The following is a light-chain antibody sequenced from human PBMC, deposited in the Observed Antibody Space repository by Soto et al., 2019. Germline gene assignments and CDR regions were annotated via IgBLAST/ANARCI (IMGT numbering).Light chain of an antibody. J-gene: IGLJ1*01. V-gene: IGLV2-8*01. CDR3: SSYADSNNYV. CDR1: SSDVGGYNY. Sequence: QSALTQPPSASGSPGQSVTISCTGTSSDVGGYNYVSWYQQHPGKAPKLMIYEVSKRPSGVPDRFSGSKSGNTASLTVSGLQAEHEADYYCSSYADSNNYVFGTGTKVTVL. CDR2: EVS.